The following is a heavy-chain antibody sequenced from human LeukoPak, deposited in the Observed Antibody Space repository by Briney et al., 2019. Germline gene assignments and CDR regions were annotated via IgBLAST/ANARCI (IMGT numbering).Heavy chain of an antibody. Sequence: ASVKVSCKASGYTFTGYHMYWVRQAPGQGLEWMGWINPNSGGTNYAQKFQGRVTMTRDTSISTAYMELSTLRSDDTAVYYCARDRGRPDAFDIWGHGTMVTVSS. CDR1: GYTFTGYH. V-gene: IGHV1-2*02. CDR2: INPNSGGT. CDR3: ARDRGRPDAFDI. D-gene: IGHD3-16*01. J-gene: IGHJ3*02.